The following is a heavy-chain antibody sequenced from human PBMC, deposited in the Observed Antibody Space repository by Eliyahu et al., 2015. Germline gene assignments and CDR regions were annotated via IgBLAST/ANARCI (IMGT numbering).Heavy chain of an antibody. CDR2: INAGNGNT. CDR1: GYTFTSYA. CDR3: ARDFFQYYDFWSGYYVGGKGDAFDI. V-gene: IGHV1-3*01. J-gene: IGHJ3*02. D-gene: IGHD3-3*01. Sequence: QVQLVQSGAEVKKPGASVKVSCKASGYTFTSYAMHWVXQAPGQRXEWMGWINAGNGNTKYSQKFQGRVTITRDTSASTAYMELSSLRSEDTAVYYCARDFFQYYDFWSGYYVGGKGDAFDIWGQGTMVTVSS.